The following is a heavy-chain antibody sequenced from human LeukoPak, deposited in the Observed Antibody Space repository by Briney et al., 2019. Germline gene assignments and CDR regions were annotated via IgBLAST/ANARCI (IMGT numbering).Heavy chain of an antibody. CDR1: GFTFSSYA. D-gene: IGHD3-22*01. J-gene: IGHJ4*02. CDR2: ISYDGSNK. Sequence: GGSLRLSCAASGFTFSSYAMHWVRQAPGKGLEWVAVISYDGSNKYYADSVKGRFTISRDNSKNTLYLQMNSLRAEDTAVYYCAKGPHYDSSGYYVYWGQGTLVTVSS. V-gene: IGHV3-30-3*01. CDR3: AKGPHYDSSGYYVY.